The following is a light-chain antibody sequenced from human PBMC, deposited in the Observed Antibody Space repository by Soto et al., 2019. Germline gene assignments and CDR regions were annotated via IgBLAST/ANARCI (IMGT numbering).Light chain of an antibody. Sequence: EIVMTQSPATLSVSPGETATLSCWASQNVRGRLAWYQHKPGQAPRLLIYGASTRSTDVPARFSGSESGTNFTLTIGSLQSEDFAVYYCQQYNNWPLSFGGGTKVDI. CDR1: QNVRGR. J-gene: IGKJ4*01. CDR3: QQYNNWPLS. V-gene: IGKV3-15*01. CDR2: GAS.